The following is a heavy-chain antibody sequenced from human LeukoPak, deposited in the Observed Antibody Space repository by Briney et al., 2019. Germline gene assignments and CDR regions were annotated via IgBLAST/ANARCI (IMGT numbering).Heavy chain of an antibody. J-gene: IGHJ4*02. Sequence: GGSLRLSCAASGFTFSNYGMRWVRQAPGKGLEWVAVIWYDGSNKYYADSVKGRFTISRDSSKNTLYLQMNSLRAEDTAVYYCARDSSSWYRNAYFDYWGQGILVTVSS. CDR2: IWYDGSNK. D-gene: IGHD6-13*01. V-gene: IGHV3-33*01. CDR3: ARDSSSWYRNAYFDY. CDR1: GFTFSNYG.